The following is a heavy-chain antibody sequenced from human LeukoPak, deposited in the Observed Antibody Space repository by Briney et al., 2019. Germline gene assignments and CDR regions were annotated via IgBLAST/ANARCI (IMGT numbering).Heavy chain of an antibody. CDR2: THYSGST. V-gene: IGHV4-59*01. D-gene: IGHD2/OR15-2a*01. J-gene: IGHJ6*03. Sequence: PSETLSLTCTVSSGSISSYYWSWIRQPPGKGLEWIGYTHYSGSTNYNPSLKSRVTISVDTSKNQFSLNVSSVTAADSALYYCARCGTNNRGYHYMGDWAKGPRSPSP. CDR3: ARCGTNNRGYHYMGD. CDR1: SGSISSYY.